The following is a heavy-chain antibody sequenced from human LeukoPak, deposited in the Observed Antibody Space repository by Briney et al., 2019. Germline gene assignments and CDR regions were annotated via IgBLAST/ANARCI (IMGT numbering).Heavy chain of an antibody. Sequence: ASVKVSCKASGYTFTSYDINWVRQAPGQGLEWMGRIIPILGIANYAQKFQGRVTITADKSTSTAYMELSSLRSEDTAVYYCASLAAAGTDFDYWGQGTLVTVSS. CDR1: GYTFTSYD. CDR3: ASLAAAGTDFDY. J-gene: IGHJ4*02. D-gene: IGHD6-13*01. CDR2: IIPILGIA. V-gene: IGHV1-69*04.